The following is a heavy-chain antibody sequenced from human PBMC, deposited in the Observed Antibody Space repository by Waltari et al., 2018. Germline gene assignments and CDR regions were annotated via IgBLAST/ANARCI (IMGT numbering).Heavy chain of an antibody. CDR3: AREQRQAAGTGTFDI. CDR1: GYTFTSYA. J-gene: IGHJ3*02. Sequence: VQLVQSGAEVKKHWASVKAYFKYSGYTFTSYAMSWVRLAPGQRLEWMGRIDAGRGNTNDTQEVRGRVTSTRDTSASTAYMELSSLRSEDMAVYYCAREQRQAAGTGTFDIWGQGTMVTVSS. V-gene: IGHV1-3*03. CDR2: IDAGRGNT. D-gene: IGHD6-13*01.